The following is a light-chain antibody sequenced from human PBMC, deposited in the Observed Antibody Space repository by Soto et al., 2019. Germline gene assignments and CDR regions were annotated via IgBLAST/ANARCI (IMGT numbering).Light chain of an antibody. J-gene: IGKJ1*01. CDR3: QQYNNWPPWT. V-gene: IGKV3-15*01. Sequence: EIVMTQSPVTLSASSGERVTLSCRASQSVSSDLAWYQQKPGQAPRLLIYAASTRATGIPARFSGSGSGTEFILTISSLQSEDSAVYYCQQYNNWPPWTCGEGTKVEIK. CDR2: AAS. CDR1: QSVSSD.